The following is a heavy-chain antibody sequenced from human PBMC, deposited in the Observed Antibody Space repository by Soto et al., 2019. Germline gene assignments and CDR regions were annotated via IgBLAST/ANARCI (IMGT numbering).Heavy chain of an antibody. Sequence: PGGSLRLSCVGSGFTFSNFGMHWVRQAPGKGLEWVAGISYDGRSESYVDSVRGRFTLSRDNSKNTLSLQMISLRPEDTGVYYCAKDLDVVMVLSATRGLDVWGQGTTVTVS. CDR2: ISYDGRSE. V-gene: IGHV3-30*18. D-gene: IGHD2-15*01. CDR3: AKDLDVVMVLSATRGLDV. J-gene: IGHJ6*02. CDR1: GFTFSNFG.